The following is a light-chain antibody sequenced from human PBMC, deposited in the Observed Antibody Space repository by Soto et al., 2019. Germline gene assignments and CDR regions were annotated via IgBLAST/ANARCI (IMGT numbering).Light chain of an antibody. CDR1: KSDIGSNT. Sequence: QSVLTQPPSVSGTPGQRVTISCSGGKSDIGSNTVFWFQHVPGTAPRLLIYTNNQRPSGVPDRFSGSKSDTSASLAISGLQSEDEADYFYATWDGILNVCVFGGGTKVTVL. J-gene: IGLJ3*02. V-gene: IGLV1-44*01. CDR2: TNN. CDR3: ATWDGILNVCV.